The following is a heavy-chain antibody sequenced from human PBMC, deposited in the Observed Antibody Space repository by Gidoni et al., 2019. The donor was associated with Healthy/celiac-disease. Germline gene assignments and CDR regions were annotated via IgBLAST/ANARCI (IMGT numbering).Heavy chain of an antibody. CDR3: TRDYEQWLVPNAFDI. CDR2: IRSKAYGGTT. V-gene: IGHV3-49*04. J-gene: IGHJ3*02. Sequence: EVQLVESGGGLVQPGRSLRLSCTASGFTFVDYAMSWVRQAPGKGLEWVGFIRSKAYGGTTEYAASVKGRFTISRDDSKSIAYLQMNSLKTEDTAVYYCTRDYEQWLVPNAFDIWGQGTMVTVSS. CDR1: GFTFVDYA. D-gene: IGHD6-19*01.